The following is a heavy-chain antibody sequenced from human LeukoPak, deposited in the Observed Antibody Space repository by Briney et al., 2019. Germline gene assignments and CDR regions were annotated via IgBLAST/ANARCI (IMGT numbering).Heavy chain of an antibody. D-gene: IGHD1-26*01. CDR3: VRDRGTYRPIDY. J-gene: IGHJ4*02. CDR1: GGSISSSS. Sequence: ETLSLTCTVSGGSISSSSFYWGWIRQPPGKGLEWVSSISYTGTYIYYADSVKGRFTISRDNAQNSLYLRMNSLRAEDTAIYYCVRDRGTYRPIDYWGQGTLVSVSS. V-gene: IGHV3-21*04. CDR2: ISYTGTYI.